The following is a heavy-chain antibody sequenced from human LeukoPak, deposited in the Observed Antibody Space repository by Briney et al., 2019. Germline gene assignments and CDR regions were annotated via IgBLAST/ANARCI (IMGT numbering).Heavy chain of an antibody. Sequence: PGGSLRLSCAASGFTFSTYWMHWVRQAPGKGLVWVSRINTDGSRTDSVEGRFTISRDNAKNTLYLQMNSLRAEDTAVYYCARVSRGNYYFDYWGPGTLVTVSS. CDR1: GFTFSTYW. V-gene: IGHV3-74*01. CDR3: ARVSRGNYYFDY. CDR2: INTDGSRT. J-gene: IGHJ4*02.